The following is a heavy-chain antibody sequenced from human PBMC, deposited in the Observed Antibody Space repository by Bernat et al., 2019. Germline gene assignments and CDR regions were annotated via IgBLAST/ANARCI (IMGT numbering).Heavy chain of an antibody. J-gene: IGHJ6*02. Sequence: QMQLVQSGPEVKKPGTSVKVSCKASGFTFTSSAMQWVRQARGQRLEWIGWIVVGSGNTNYAQKFQERVTITRDMSTSTAYMELSSLRSEDTAMYYCAAGYYSSGSYYKYYYGMDVWGQGTTVTVSS. V-gene: IGHV1-58*02. CDR2: IVVGSGNT. CDR1: GFTFTSSA. D-gene: IGHD3-10*01. CDR3: AAGYYSSGSYYKYYYGMDV.